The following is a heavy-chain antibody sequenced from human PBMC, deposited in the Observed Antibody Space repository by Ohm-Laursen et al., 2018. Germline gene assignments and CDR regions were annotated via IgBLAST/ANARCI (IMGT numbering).Heavy chain of an antibody. CDR2: ISLSGGST. CDR1: GFTFGSYA. V-gene: IGHV3-23*01. D-gene: IGHD3-22*01. J-gene: IGHJ6*02. CDR3: AKGFYYDGSGYYSPYYYGMDV. Sequence: GSLRLSCTASGFTFGSYAMSWVRQAPGEGLAWVSTISLSGGSTYYADSVKGRFTISRDNSKNTLSLQMNSLRVEDTAVYYCAKGFYYDGSGYYSPYYYGMDVWGQGTTVTVSS.